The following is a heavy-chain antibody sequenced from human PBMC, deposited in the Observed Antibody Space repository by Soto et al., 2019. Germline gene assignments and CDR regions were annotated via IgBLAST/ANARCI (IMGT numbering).Heavy chain of an antibody. Sequence: SGPTLVNPTETLTLTCTVSGFSLSNARMGVSWIRQPPGKALEWLAHIFSNDEKSYSTSLKSRLTISKDTSKSQVVLTMTNMEPVDTATYYCAIGGDSVPPSNWLDPWGQGTLVTVSS. CDR2: IFSNDEK. CDR1: GFSLSNARMG. D-gene: IGHD2-21*02. J-gene: IGHJ5*02. CDR3: AIGGDSVPPSNWLDP. V-gene: IGHV2-26*01.